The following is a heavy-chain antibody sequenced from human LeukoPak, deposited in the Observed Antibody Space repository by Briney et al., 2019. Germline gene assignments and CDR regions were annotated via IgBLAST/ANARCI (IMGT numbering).Heavy chain of an antibody. D-gene: IGHD2-21*02. CDR1: GGTFSSYT. Sequence: SVKVCCKASGGTFSSYTISWVRQAPGQGLEWMGRIIPILGMANYAQKCRGRVTITADKSTSTAYMELSSLRSEDTAVYYCARSPLGVVTAPQPYYFDYWGQGTLVTVSS. CDR2: IIPILGMA. J-gene: IGHJ4*02. CDR3: ARSPLGVVTAPQPYYFDY. V-gene: IGHV1-69*02.